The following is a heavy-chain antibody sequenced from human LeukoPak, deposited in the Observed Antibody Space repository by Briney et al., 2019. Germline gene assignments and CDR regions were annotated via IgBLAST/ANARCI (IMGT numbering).Heavy chain of an antibody. CDR1: GFTFSSYG. Sequence: GGSLRLSCAASGFTFSSYGMSWVRQAPGKGLEWVSAISGSGGSTYYADSVKGRFTISRDNSKNTLYLQMNSLRAEDTAVYYCAKIPGHYVLHYFDYWGQGTLVTVSS. V-gene: IGHV3-23*01. CDR2: ISGSGGST. J-gene: IGHJ4*02. D-gene: IGHD3-16*01. CDR3: AKIPGHYVLHYFDY.